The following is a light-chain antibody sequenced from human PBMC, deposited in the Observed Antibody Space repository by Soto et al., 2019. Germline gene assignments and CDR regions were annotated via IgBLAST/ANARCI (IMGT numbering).Light chain of an antibody. J-gene: IGKJ4*01. V-gene: IGKV2-28*01. CDR3: MQALQTPLT. CDR2: LGS. Sequence: DIVMTQSPLSLSVTPGEPASICCRSSQSLLQSNGYSYLDWYLQETGQSPQLLIYLGSNRASGVPDRFSGSASATDFTLRISRVEAEDAEVYYCMQALQTPLTVGGGTTVEIK. CDR1: QSLLQSNGYSY.